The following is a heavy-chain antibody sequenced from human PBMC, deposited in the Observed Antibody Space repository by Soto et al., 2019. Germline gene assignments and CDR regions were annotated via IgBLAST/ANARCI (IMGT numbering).Heavy chain of an antibody. V-gene: IGHV5-51*01. CDR1: GYSFTSYW. CDR3: ARIGVVVVPAAIYYYYGMDV. Sequence: GESLKISCKGSGYSFTSYWIGWVRQMPGKGLEWMGIIYPGDSDTRYSPSFQGQVTISADKSISTVYLQWSSLKASDTAMYYCARIGVVVVPAAIYYYYGMDVWGQGTTVTVSS. D-gene: IGHD2-2*01. J-gene: IGHJ6*02. CDR2: IYPGDSDT.